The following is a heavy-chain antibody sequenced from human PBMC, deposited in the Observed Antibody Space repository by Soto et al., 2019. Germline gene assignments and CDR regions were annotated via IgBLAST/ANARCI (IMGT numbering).Heavy chain of an antibody. V-gene: IGHV1-69*12. J-gene: IGHJ4*02. Sequence: QVQLVQSGAEVKKPGSSVKVSCKASGGTFSSYAISWVRQAPGQGLEWMGGISPIFGTADYAQKFQGRVTITGDESTSTAYMELSSLRSEDTAVYYCASHGYSYGYLFDYWGQGTLVTVSS. CDR3: ASHGYSYGYLFDY. D-gene: IGHD5-18*01. CDR2: ISPIFGTA. CDR1: GGTFSSYA.